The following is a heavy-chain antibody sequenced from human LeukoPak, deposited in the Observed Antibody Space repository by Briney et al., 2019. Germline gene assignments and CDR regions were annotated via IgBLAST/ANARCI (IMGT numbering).Heavy chain of an antibody. CDR1: GFTVSSNY. V-gene: IGHV3-66*01. D-gene: IGHD2-21*02. CDR3: ARDMVEYCGGDCYSAFDY. J-gene: IGHJ4*02. Sequence: SGGSLRLSCAASGFTVSSNYMSWVRQAPGKGLEWVSVIYSGGSTYYADSVKGRFTISRDNSKNTLYLQMNSLRAEDTAVYYCARDMVEYCGGDCYSAFDYWGQGTLVTVSS. CDR2: IYSGGST.